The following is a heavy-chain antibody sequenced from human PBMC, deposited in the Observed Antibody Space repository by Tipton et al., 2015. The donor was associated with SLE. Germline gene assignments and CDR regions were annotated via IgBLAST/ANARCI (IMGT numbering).Heavy chain of an antibody. CDR3: ARAPWYPGYFDL. J-gene: IGHJ2*01. V-gene: IGHV4-59*11. CDR1: GGSISSHY. CDR2: IYYSGST. Sequence: TLSLTCTVSGGSISSHYWSWIRQPPGKGLEWIGYIYYSGSTNYNPSLKSRVTISVDTSKNQFSRKLSSVTAADTAVYYCARAPWYPGYFDLWCRGTLVTVSS. D-gene: IGHD2-15*01.